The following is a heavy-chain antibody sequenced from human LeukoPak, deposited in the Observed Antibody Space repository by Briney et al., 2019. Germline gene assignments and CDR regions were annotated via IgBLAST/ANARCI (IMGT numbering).Heavy chain of an antibody. CDR1: GFTFSSYG. V-gene: IGHV3-30*18. J-gene: IGHJ4*02. CDR2: MSFDGSHT. D-gene: IGHD3-9*01. CDR3: AKERVDWRYFDY. Sequence: EGSLRLSCAASGFTFSSYGMHWVRQAPGKGLEWVAVMSFDGSHTYYADSVKGRFTISRDNSKNTLYLQMNSLRAEDTAVYYCAKERVDWRYFDYWGQGTLVTVSS.